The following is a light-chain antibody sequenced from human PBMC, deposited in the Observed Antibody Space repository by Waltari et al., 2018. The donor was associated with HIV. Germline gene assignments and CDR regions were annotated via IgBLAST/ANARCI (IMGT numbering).Light chain of an antibody. CDR2: EVS. V-gene: IGLV2-14*01. CDR1: SRTLANFMS. CDR3: MSYISSATPE. J-gene: IGLJ3*02. Sequence: QSALPQPASVSGSPGQSITISCTGPSRTLANFMSVSWYQHHPGNAPKVIIYEVSNRPSGVSYRFSGSKSGHTASLTISGLQAEDEADYFCMSYISSATPEFGGGTKLTVL.